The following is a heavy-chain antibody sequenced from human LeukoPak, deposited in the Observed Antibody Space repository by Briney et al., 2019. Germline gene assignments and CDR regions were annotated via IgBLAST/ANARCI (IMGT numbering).Heavy chain of an antibody. CDR2: ISAYNGNT. V-gene: IGHV1-18*01. J-gene: IGHJ3*02. CDR3: ARQGRRIVVIKDDAFDI. D-gene: IGHD3-22*01. Sequence: ASVKVSCKASGYTFTSYGISWVRQAPGQGLEWMGWISAYNGNTNYAQKLQGRVTMTTDTSTSTAYMELRSLRSDDTAVYYCARQGRRIVVIKDDAFDIWSQGTMVTVSS. CDR1: GYTFTSYG.